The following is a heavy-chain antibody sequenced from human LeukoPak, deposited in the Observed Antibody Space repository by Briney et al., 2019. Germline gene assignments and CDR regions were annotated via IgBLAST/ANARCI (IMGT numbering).Heavy chain of an antibody. CDR2: ISYDGSNK. J-gene: IGHJ4*02. V-gene: IGHV3-30*18. Sequence: GRSLRLSCAASGFTFSSYGMHWVRQAPGKGLEWVAVISYDGSNKYYADSVKGRFTISRDNSKNTLYLQMNSLRAEDTAVYYCAKDKVYDSSGSAFDYWGQGTLVIVSS. CDR1: GFTFSSYG. D-gene: IGHD3-22*01. CDR3: AKDKVYDSSGSAFDY.